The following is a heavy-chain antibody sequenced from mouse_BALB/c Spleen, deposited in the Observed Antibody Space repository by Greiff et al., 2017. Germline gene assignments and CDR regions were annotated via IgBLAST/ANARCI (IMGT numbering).Heavy chain of an antibody. CDR2: IRLKSNNYAT. CDR1: GFTFSNYW. D-gene: IGHD1-2*01. Sequence: EVKLVESGGGLVQPGGSMKLSCVASGFTFSNYWMNWVRQSPEKGLEWVAEIRLKSNNYATHYAESVKGRFTISRDDSKSSVYLQMNNLRAEDTGIYYCTRRRGYGPMDYWGQGTSVTVSS. J-gene: IGHJ4*01. CDR3: TRRRGYGPMDY. V-gene: IGHV6-6*02.